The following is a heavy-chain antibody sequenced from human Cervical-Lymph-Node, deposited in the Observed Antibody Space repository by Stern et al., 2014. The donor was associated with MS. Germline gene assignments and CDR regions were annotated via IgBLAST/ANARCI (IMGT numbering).Heavy chain of an antibody. D-gene: IGHD3-10*01. Sequence: QVQLQESGPGLVKPSQTLSLTCTVSGGSISSGGYYWSWIRQHPGKGLDLIGYIHHSGSSYYNPSLKSRLTISVDTSRNQISLKLYSVTAADTAVYHCERHNMVRGRWFDPWGQGTLVTVSS. V-gene: IGHV4-31*03. CDR3: ERHNMVRGRWFDP. J-gene: IGHJ5*02. CDR1: GGSISSGGYY. CDR2: IHHSGSS.